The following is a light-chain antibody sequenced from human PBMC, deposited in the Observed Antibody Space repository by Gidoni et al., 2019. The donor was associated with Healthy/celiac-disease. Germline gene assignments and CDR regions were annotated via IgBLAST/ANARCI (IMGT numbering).Light chain of an antibody. CDR1: QSVSRGY. CDR2: GAS. CDR3: QQYGSSPQT. Sequence: EIVLTKSPGTLSLSPGDRATLSCRASQSVSRGYLAWYQQKPGQAPRLLIYGASSRATGIPDRFSGSGSGTDFTLTISRLEPEDFAVYYCQQYGSSPQTFXQXTKVXIK. J-gene: IGKJ1*01. V-gene: IGKV3-20*01.